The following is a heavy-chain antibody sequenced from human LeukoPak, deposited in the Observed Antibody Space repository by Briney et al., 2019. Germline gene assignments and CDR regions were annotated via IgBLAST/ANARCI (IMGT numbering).Heavy chain of an antibody. CDR1: GFTVSSNY. CDR3: ARSLDYDFWSGSSVGYFDY. CDR2: IYSGGST. D-gene: IGHD3-3*01. J-gene: IGHJ4*02. V-gene: IGHV3-53*01. Sequence: GGSLRLSCAASGFTVSSNYMSWVRQAPGKGLEWVSVIYSGGSTYYADSVKGRFTISRDNSKNTLYLQTNSLRAEDTAVYYCARSLDYDFWSGSSVGYFDYWGQGTLVTVSS.